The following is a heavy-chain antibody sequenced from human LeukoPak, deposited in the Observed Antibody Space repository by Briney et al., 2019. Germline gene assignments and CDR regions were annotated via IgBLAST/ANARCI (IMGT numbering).Heavy chain of an antibody. V-gene: IGHV3-30*02. D-gene: IGHD2-21*02. J-gene: IGHJ4*02. Sequence: PGGSLRLSCAASGFTFSSYGMHWVRQAPGKGLEWVAFIRYDGSNKYYADSVKGRFTISRDNSKNTLYLQMNSLRAEDTAVYYCAKDRLVVTAGDYWGQGTLVTVSS. CDR1: GFTFSSYG. CDR2: IRYDGSNK. CDR3: AKDRLVVTAGDY.